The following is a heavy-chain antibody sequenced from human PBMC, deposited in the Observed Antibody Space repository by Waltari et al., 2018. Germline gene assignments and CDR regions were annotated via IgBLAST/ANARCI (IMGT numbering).Heavy chain of an antibody. J-gene: IGHJ2*01. CDR1: GYTFTSYA. CDR2: INAGNGNT. CDR3: ARADTLAAAGTRGWYFDL. Sequence: QVQLVQSGAEVKKPGASVKVSCKASGYTFTSYAMHWVRQAPGQRLEWMGWINAGNGNTKYSQKFQGRVTITRDTSASTAYMELSSLRSEDTAVYYCARADTLAAAGTRGWYFDLGGRGTLVTVSS. V-gene: IGHV1-3*01. D-gene: IGHD6-13*01.